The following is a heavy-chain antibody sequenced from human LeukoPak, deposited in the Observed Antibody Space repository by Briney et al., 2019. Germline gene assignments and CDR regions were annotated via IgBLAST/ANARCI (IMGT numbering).Heavy chain of an antibody. Sequence: SETLSLTCTVSGGSISSGGYYWSWIRQHPGMGLEWIGYIYYSGSTYYNPSLKSRVTISVDTSKNQFSLKLSSVTAADTAVYYCARVPDGYNYLDYWGQGTLVTVSS. CDR2: IYYSGST. CDR3: ARVPDGYNYLDY. J-gene: IGHJ4*02. V-gene: IGHV4-31*03. CDR1: GGSISSGGYY. D-gene: IGHD5-24*01.